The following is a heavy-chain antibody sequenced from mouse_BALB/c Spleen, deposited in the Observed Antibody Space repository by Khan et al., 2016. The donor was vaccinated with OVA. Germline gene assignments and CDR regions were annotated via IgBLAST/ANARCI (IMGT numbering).Heavy chain of an antibody. V-gene: IGHV1-7*01. CDR3: ARDRMDY. CDR1: GYTFTSYW. J-gene: IGHJ2*01. Sequence: VQLVESGAELAKPGASVKMSCKASGYTFTSYWMHWVKQRPGQGLEWIGYINPSSGYTEYNQNFKDKATLTADKSSSTAYMQLSSLTSEDSAVYYCARDRMDYWGQGTTLTVSS. CDR2: INPSSGYT.